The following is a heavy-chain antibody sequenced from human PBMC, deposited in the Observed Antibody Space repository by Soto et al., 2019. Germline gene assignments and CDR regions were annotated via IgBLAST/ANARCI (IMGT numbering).Heavy chain of an antibody. D-gene: IGHD6-13*01. CDR1: GFTFSSYA. V-gene: IGHV3-64*01. CDR3: ARLNPIAAAFDY. J-gene: IGHJ4*02. Sequence: EVQLVESGGGLVQPGGSLRLSCAASGFTFSSYAMHWVRQAPGKGLEYVSAISSNGGSTYYANSVKGRFTISRDNSKNKLYLQMGSLRAEDMAVYYCARLNPIAAAFDYWGQGTLVTVSS. CDR2: ISSNGGST.